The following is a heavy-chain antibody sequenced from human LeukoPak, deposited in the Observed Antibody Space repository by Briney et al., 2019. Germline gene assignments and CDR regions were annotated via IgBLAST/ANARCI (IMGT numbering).Heavy chain of an antibody. J-gene: IGHJ4*02. CDR2: IYYSGST. Sequence: SETLSLTCTVSGGSISSGGYYWSWIRQYPGKGLEWIGYIYYSGSTYYNPSLKSRVTISVDTSKKQFSLKLSSVTAADTAVYYCALGDGDLVFDYWGQGTLVTVSS. D-gene: IGHD4-17*01. CDR1: GGSISSGGYY. V-gene: IGHV4-31*03. CDR3: ALGDGDLVFDY.